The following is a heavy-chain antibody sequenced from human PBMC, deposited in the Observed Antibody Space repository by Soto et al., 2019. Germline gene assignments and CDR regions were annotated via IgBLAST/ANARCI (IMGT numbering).Heavy chain of an antibody. V-gene: IGHV4-34*01. CDR3: AILRYSSSWYHNNWFDP. J-gene: IGHJ5*02. CDR2: INHSGST. CDR1: GGSFSGYY. D-gene: IGHD6-13*01. Sequence: KPSETLSLTCAVYGGSFSGYYWSWIRQPPGKGLEWIGEINHSGSTNYNPSLKSRVTISVDTSKNQFSLKLSSVTAADTAVYYCAILRYSSSWYHNNWFDPWGQGTLVTVSS.